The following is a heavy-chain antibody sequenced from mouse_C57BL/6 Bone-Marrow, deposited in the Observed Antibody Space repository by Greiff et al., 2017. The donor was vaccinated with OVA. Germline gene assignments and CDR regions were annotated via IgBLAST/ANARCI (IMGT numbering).Heavy chain of an antibody. V-gene: IGHV14-4*01. CDR3: TSTVVSYYFDY. CDR1: GFNIKDDY. D-gene: IGHD1-1*01. Sequence: VQLQQSGAELVRPGASVKLSCTASGFNIKDDYMHWVKQRPEQGLEWIGWIDPENGATEYASKFQGKATITADTSSNTAYLQLSSLTSEDTAVYYCTSTVVSYYFDYWGQGTTLTVSS. CDR2: IDPENGAT. J-gene: IGHJ2*01.